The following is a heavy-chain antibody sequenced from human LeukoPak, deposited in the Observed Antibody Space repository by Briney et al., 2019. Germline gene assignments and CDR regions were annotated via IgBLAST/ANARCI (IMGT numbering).Heavy chain of an antibody. Sequence: GGSLRLSCAASGFTFDDYAMHWVRQAPGKGLEWVSGISWNSGSIGYADSVKGRFTISRDNAKNSLYLQMNSLRAEDTALYYCAKDGTGLTGYYYGIDVWGQGTTVTVSS. CDR1: GFTFDDYA. V-gene: IGHV3-9*01. J-gene: IGHJ6*02. D-gene: IGHD1-14*01. CDR2: ISWNSGSI. CDR3: AKDGTGLTGYYYGIDV.